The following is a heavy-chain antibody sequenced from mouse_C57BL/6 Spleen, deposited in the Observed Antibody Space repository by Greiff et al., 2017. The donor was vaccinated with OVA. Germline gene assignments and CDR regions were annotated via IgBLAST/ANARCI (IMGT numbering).Heavy chain of an antibody. CDR3: TRMLTGTTWFAY. CDR1: GYTFTDYE. Sequence: QVQLQQSGAELVRPGASVTLSCKASGYTFTDYEMHWVKQTPVHGLEWIGAIDPETGGTAYNQKFKGKAILTADKSSSTAYMELRSLTSEDSAVYYCTRMLTGTTWFAYWGQGTLVTVSA. CDR2: IDPETGGT. J-gene: IGHJ3*01. V-gene: IGHV1-15*01. D-gene: IGHD4-1*01.